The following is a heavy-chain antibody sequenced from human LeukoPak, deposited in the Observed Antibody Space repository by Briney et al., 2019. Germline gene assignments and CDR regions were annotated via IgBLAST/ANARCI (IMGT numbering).Heavy chain of an antibody. J-gene: IGHJ4*02. CDR1: GGSISSSSYF. D-gene: IGHD3-10*01. V-gene: IGHV4-39*01. CDR3: ARYYYGSGKQPY. Sequence: SETLSLTCTVSGGSISSSSYFWGWIRQPPGKGLECIGRIYYSGGTSYNPSLRSRVTISVDTFKNQFSVKLSSVTAADTAIYYCARYYYGSGKQPYWGQGTLVTVSS. CDR2: IYYSGGT.